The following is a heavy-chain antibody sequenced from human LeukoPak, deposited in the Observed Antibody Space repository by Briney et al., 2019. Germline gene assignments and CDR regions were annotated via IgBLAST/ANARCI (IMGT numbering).Heavy chain of an antibody. D-gene: IGHD3-10*01. CDR3: ARDIRGFYGSGRTFDY. CDR2: IKQDGSEK. CDR1: GFTFSSYA. Sequence: GRSLRLSCAASGFTFSSYAMHWVRQAPGKGLEWVANIKQDGSEKYYVDSVKGRFTISRDNAKNSLYLQMNSLRAEDTAVYYCARDIRGFYGSGRTFDYWGQGTLVTVSS. V-gene: IGHV3-7*01. J-gene: IGHJ4*02.